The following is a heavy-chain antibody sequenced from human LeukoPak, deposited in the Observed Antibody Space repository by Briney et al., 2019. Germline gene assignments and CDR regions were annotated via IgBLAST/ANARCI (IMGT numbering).Heavy chain of an antibody. D-gene: IGHD2-2*01. CDR1: GDSITTYF. CDR3: ARDRAMPTAPGYWFDP. J-gene: IGHJ5*02. V-gene: IGHV4-59*01. CDR2: IYYSGTT. Sequence: SETLSLTCTVSGDSITTYFWSWIRQPPGKGLEWSGYIYYSGTTNYNPSLKSRVNIPVDTSKSQVSLKLSSVTAADTAVYYCARDRAMPTAPGYWFDPWGQGTLVTVSS.